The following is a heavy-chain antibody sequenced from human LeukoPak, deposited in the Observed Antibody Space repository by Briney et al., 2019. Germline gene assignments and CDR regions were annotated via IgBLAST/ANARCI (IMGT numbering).Heavy chain of an antibody. CDR3: ARHSSGSYYTY. V-gene: IGHV3-11*04. CDR2: ISDRGTTK. CDR1: GFTFSDYY. J-gene: IGHJ4*02. Sequence: GGSLRLSCAASGFTFSDYYMGWIRQAPGKGLESISYISDRGTTKYYADSVKGRFTISRDNAKNSLYLQLNSLRVEDTAMYYCARHSSGSYYTYWGQGTLVTVSS. D-gene: IGHD3-10*01.